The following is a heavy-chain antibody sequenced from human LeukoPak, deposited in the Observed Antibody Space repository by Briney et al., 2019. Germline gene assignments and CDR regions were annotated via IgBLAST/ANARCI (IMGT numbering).Heavy chain of an antibody. CDR1: GFTFSSYE. Sequence: GGSLRLSCAASGFTFSSYEMNWVRQAPGKGLEWVSSISSSSSYIYYADSVKGRFTISRDNAKNSLYLQMNSLRAEDTAVYYCARDPSAGYSSSWYLDYWGQGTLVTVSS. J-gene: IGHJ4*02. V-gene: IGHV3-21*01. CDR3: ARDPSAGYSSSWYLDY. CDR2: ISSSSSYI. D-gene: IGHD6-13*01.